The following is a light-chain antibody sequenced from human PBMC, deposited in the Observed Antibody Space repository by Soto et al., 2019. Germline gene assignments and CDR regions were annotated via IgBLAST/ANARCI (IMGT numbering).Light chain of an antibody. CDR3: QQSYYTPPIT. V-gene: IGKV1-6*01. CDR2: AAS. CDR1: HAIRTA. Sequence: AIHLTHSASSLSSSVVYMFTITCRSSHAIRTALGWYQQKPGKVPKLLIYAASTLQSGVPSRFSGSGSGTDFTLTISSLQPEDFATYYCQQSYYTPPITFGQGTRLEIK. J-gene: IGKJ5*01.